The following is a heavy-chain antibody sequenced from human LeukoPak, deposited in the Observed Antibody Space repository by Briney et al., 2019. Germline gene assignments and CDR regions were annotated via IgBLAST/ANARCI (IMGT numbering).Heavy chain of an antibody. Sequence: GGSLRLSCAASGFTFVDYAMHWVRQTPGKGLEWVSLINWDGGSTYYADSVKGRFTISRDNSKNSLYLEMNSLRAEDTALYYCVKAPTLTGTAYYFDYWGQGTLVTVSS. CDR1: GFTFVDYA. J-gene: IGHJ4*02. CDR2: INWDGGST. CDR3: VKAPTLTGTAYYFDY. V-gene: IGHV3-43D*03. D-gene: IGHD1-1*01.